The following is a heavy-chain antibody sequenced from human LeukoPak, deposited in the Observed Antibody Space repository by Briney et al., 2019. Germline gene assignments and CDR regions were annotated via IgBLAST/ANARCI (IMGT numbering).Heavy chain of an antibody. D-gene: IGHD3-16*02. J-gene: IGHJ5*02. CDR1: GGSISSYY. V-gene: IGHV4-4*07. Sequence: PSETLSLTCTVSGGSISSYYWSWIRQPAGKGLEWIVRIYTSGSTNYNPSLKSRVTMSVDTSKNQFSLKLSSVTAADTAVYYCARGSVWGIYPNWFDPWGQGTLVTVSS. CDR3: ARGSVWGIYPNWFDP. CDR2: IYTSGST.